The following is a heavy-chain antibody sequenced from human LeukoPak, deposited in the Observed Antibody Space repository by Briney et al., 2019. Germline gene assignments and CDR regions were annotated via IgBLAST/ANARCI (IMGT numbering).Heavy chain of an antibody. D-gene: IGHD6-13*01. J-gene: IGHJ4*02. CDR2: IWYDGSNK. CDR1: GFTFSSYG. CDR3: ARDSWSLDY. Sequence: QPGGSLRLSCAASGFTFSSYGMHWVRQAPGKGLEWVAVIWYDGSNKYYADSVNGRFTISRDNSKSTLYLQMNSRRAEDTAVYYCARDSWSLDYWGQGTLVTVSS. V-gene: IGHV3-33*01.